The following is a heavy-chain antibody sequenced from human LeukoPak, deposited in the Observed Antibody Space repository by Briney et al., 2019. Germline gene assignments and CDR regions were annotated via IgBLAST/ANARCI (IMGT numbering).Heavy chain of an antibody. V-gene: IGHV4-34*01. D-gene: IGHD2-2*01. J-gene: IGHJ5*02. Sequence: SETLSLTCAVYGGSFSGYYWSWIRQPPGKGLEWIGEINHSGSTNYNPSLKSRVAISVDTSKNQFSLKLSSVTAADTAVYYCASLTKGAVPAAWSGWFDPWGQGTLVTVSS. CDR2: INHSGST. CDR1: GGSFSGYY. CDR3: ASLTKGAVPAAWSGWFDP.